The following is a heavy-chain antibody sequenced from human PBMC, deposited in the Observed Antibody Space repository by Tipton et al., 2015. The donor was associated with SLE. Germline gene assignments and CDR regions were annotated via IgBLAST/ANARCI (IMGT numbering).Heavy chain of an antibody. Sequence: TLSLTCTVSGGSISSGSYHWSWVRQPAGKGLEWIGYIHTSGSTNYNPSLKSRVTISVDTSKNQFSLKLSSVTAADTAVYYCARDQGLLWFGELYPFDYWGQGTLVTVSS. D-gene: IGHD3-10*01. V-gene: IGHV4-61*09. CDR3: ARDQGLLWFGELYPFDY. CDR2: IHTSGST. CDR1: GGSISSGSYH. J-gene: IGHJ4*02.